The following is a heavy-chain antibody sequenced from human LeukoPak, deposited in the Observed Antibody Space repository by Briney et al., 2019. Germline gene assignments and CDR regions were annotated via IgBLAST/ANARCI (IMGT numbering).Heavy chain of an antibody. J-gene: IGHJ5*02. D-gene: IGHD6-13*01. V-gene: IGHV4-59*01. CDR2: IYHSGST. CDR3: ARKAAAGIPPLYNWFDP. Sequence: PSETLSLTCTGGGGSISSSYWSWIRQPPGKGLEWIGYIYHSGSTSYNPSLKSRVTISVDTSKNQFSLKLTSVTPADTAVYYCARKAAAGIPPLYNWFDPWGQGTLVTVSA. CDR1: GGSISSSY.